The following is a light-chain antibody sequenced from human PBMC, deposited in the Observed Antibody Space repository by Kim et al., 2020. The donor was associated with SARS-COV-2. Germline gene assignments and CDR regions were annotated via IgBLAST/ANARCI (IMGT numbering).Light chain of an antibody. J-gene: IGLJ2*01. CDR1: SIGSKS. Sequence: PVKTAGITCGGNSIGSKSVHWYQEKPGQAPVLVISYDSDRPSGIPERFSGSNSGNTATLTISRVEAGDEADYYCQVWDSSSDHRVVFGGGTQLTVL. V-gene: IGLV3-21*04. CDR2: YDS. CDR3: QVWDSSSDHRVV.